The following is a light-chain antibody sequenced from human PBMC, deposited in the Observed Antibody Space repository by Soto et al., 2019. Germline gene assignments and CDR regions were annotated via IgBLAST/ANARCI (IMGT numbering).Light chain of an antibody. J-gene: IGKJ1*01. CDR3: VQFSHFPRT. Sequence: DTVLTQTPLSSPVTLGQPASISCRSSQNLVHSDGNTYLSWLQQRPAQPPRRLIYQISNRFSGVTDRLSGSGAGTDFTLPISRVQAEDVGIYSCVQFSHFPRTFGQGTKVEIK. CDR2: QIS. CDR1: QNLVHSDGNTY. V-gene: IGKV2-24*01.